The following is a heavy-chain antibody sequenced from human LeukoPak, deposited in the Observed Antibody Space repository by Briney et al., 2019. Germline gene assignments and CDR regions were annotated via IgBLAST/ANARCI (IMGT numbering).Heavy chain of an antibody. CDR3: ARGAGIAVARRAFDI. CDR2: INHSGST. V-gene: IGHV4-34*01. D-gene: IGHD6-19*01. CDR1: GGSFSGYY. Sequence: SETLSLTCAVYGGSFSGYYWSWIRQPPGKGLEWIGEINHSGSTNYNTSLKSRVTISVDTSKNQFSLKLSSVTAADTAVYYCARGAGIAVARRAFDIWGQGTVVTVSS. J-gene: IGHJ3*02.